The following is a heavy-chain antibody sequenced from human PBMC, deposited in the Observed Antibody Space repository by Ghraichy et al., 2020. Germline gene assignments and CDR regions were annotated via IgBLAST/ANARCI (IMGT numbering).Heavy chain of an antibody. D-gene: IGHD2-2*01. J-gene: IGHJ6*03. CDR2: ISSTSNYI. V-gene: IGHV3-21*01. CDR3: ARVVVPAASFYFYYMDV. Sequence: GGSLRLSCAASGFTFSTYTMNWVRQAPGKGLEWVSSISSTSNYIYYADSVKGRFTISRDNAKNSLFLQMNGLRAEDTAVYYCARVVVPAASFYFYYMDVWGKGTTVTVSS. CDR1: GFTFSTYT.